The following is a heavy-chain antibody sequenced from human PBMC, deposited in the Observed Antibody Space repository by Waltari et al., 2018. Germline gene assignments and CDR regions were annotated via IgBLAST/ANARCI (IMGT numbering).Heavy chain of an antibody. CDR1: EFTFDAYA. V-gene: IGHV3-49*03. D-gene: IGHD2-2*01. CDR2: IRTRSHGGTT. CDR3: TRVSTVPAAADAFDI. J-gene: IGHJ3*02. Sequence: EVQVVESGGDLVQPGRSLRLSCIGSEFTFDAYAMIWFRQAPGKGLEWVGLIRTRSHGGTTEYAASVKGRFSISRNDFRRIAYLQMNSLKTEDTAVYYCTRVSTVPAAADAFDIWGQGTMVTVSS.